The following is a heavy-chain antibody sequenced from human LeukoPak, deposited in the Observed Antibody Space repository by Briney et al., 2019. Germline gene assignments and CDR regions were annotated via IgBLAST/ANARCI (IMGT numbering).Heavy chain of an antibody. J-gene: IGHJ4*02. CDR1: GFTFSSYG. V-gene: IGHV3-33*01. D-gene: IGHD6-6*01. Sequence: GGSLRLSCAASGFTFSSYGMHWVRQAPGKGLEWVAVIWYDGSNKYYADSVKGRFTLFRDNSKNTLYLQMNSLRAEDTAVYYCARDHSSSSNYFDYWGQGTLVTVSS. CDR3: ARDHSSSSNYFDY. CDR2: IWYDGSNK.